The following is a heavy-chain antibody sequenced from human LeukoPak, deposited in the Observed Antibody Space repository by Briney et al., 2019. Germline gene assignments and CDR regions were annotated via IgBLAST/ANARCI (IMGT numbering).Heavy chain of an antibody. D-gene: IGHD3-3*01. CDR3: ARDRAWNYFDY. CDR2: ISNDGSRK. J-gene: IGHJ4*02. V-gene: IGHV3-30*03. Sequence: GGSLRLSCAPSGFTFSRHGMHWVRQAPGKGLEWVAIISNDGSRKYYAHSVEGRFTTSRDNSKNTLYLQRDSLRAEDTAVYYCARDRAWNYFDYWGQGTLVTVSS. CDR1: GFTFSRHG.